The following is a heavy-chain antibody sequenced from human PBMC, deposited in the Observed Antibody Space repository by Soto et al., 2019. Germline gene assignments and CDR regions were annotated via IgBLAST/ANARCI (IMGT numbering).Heavy chain of an antibody. CDR1: GFTVYTNY. CDR2: IYSGSNT. J-gene: IGHJ2*01. CDR3: ARDWGGDAGLYWYVDV. Sequence: DVQLVESGGGLIQPGGSLRLSCAASGFTVYTNYMSWVRQAPGKGLEWVSIIYSGSNTYYSDSVKGRFTISRDNSLNTLYFQMNSLRAEDTAVYYCARDWGGDAGLYWYVDVWGRGTLVTVSS. D-gene: IGHD3-10*01. V-gene: IGHV3-53*01.